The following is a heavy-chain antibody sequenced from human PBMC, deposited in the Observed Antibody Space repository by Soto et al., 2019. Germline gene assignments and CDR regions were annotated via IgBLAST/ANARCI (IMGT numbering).Heavy chain of an antibody. J-gene: IGHJ6*02. CDR2: IYSDGTT. CDR1: GGTMNNYY. V-gene: IGHV4-4*07. D-gene: IGHD2-2*01. Sequence: PSETLSLTCTVYGGTMNNYYWSWVRQPAGKGLEWVGRIYSDGTTNYSPSLRGRVAMSLDTSKKKFSLHLTSVTAADTALYYCARVGCSNTQCHTRGWDVWGQGITVTVSS. CDR3: ARVGCSNTQCHTRGWDV.